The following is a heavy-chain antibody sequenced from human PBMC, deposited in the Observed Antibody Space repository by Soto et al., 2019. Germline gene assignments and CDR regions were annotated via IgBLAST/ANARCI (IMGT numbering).Heavy chain of an antibody. V-gene: IGHV3-30-3*01. CDR2: ISYDGSNI. D-gene: IGHD1-26*01. CDR1: GFTFSSYA. Sequence: GGSLRLSCAASGFTFSSYAMHWVRQAPGKGLEWVAVISYDGSNIYYADSVKGRFTISRDNSRNTLYLQMNSLRAEDTAVYYCASEGIYSGTYYDPHAYYYGIDVWGQGTTVTVSS. CDR3: ASEGIYSGTYYDPHAYYYGIDV. J-gene: IGHJ6*02.